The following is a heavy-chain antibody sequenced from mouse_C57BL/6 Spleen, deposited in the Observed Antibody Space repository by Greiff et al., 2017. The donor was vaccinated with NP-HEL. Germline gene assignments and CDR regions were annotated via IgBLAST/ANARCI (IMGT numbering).Heavy chain of an antibody. V-gene: IGHV1-55*01. J-gene: IGHJ3*01. CDR1: GYTFTSYW. CDR3: AIAYYDFSWFAD. CDR2: IYPGSGST. D-gene: IGHD2-4*01. Sequence: QVQLQQPGAELVKPGASVKMSCKASGYTFTSYWITWVKQRPGQGLEWIGDIYPGSGSTNYNEKFKSKATLTVDTSSSTAYMQLSSLTSEDSAVYYCAIAYYDFSWFADWGQGTLVTVSA.